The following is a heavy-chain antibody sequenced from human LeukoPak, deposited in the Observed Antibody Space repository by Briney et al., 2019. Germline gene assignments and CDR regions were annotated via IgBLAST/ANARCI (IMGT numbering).Heavy chain of an antibody. Sequence: GGSLRLSCAASGFTFSSYSMNWVRQAPGQGLEWVSSISSSSSYIYYADSVKGRFTISRDTAKNSLYMQMNSLRAEDTAVYYCARFRVGGSGSYSTAVFDYWGQGTLVTVSS. J-gene: IGHJ4*02. CDR2: ISSSSSYI. CDR1: GFTFSSYS. CDR3: ARFRVGGSGSYSTAVFDY. V-gene: IGHV3-21*01. D-gene: IGHD3-10*01.